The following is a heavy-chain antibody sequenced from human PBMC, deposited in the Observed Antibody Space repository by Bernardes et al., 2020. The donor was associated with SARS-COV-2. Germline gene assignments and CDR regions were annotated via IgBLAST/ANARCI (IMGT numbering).Heavy chain of an antibody. Sequence: GGSLRLSCAASGFTFSSYAMSWVRQAPGKGLEWVSAISGSGGSTYCADSVKGRFTISRDNSKNTLYLQMNSLRAEETAVYYCAKDGTPSGSYGDAFDIWGQGTMVTVSS. CDR1: GFTFSSYA. CDR2: ISGSGGST. CDR3: AKDGTPSGSYGDAFDI. V-gene: IGHV3-23*01. J-gene: IGHJ3*02. D-gene: IGHD1-26*01.